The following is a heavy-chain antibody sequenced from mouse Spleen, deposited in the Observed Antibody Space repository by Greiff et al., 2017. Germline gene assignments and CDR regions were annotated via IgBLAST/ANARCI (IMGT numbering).Heavy chain of an antibody. V-gene: IGHV8-12*01. CDR1: GFSLSTSGMG. Sequence: QVQLKECGPGILQSSQTLSLTCSFSGFSLSTSGMGVSWIRQPSGKGLEWLAHIYWDDDKRYNPSLKSRLTISKDTSRNQVFLKITSVDTADTATYYCARRGDYDGTGYYFDYWGQGTTLTVSS. CDR2: IYWDDDK. CDR3: ARRGDYDGTGYYFDY. D-gene: IGHD2-4*01. J-gene: IGHJ2*01.